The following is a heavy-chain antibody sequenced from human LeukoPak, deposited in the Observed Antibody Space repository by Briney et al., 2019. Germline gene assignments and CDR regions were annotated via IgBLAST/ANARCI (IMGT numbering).Heavy chain of an antibody. CDR2: ISYSGYT. D-gene: IGHD4-23*01. Sequence: SETLSLTCTVSGGSIRSFYWSWTRQAPGKGLEWIGFISYSGYTSYSPSLKSRVGISVDTSKSQFSLRLSSMTAADTAIYYCARGRNDNGGMFFDSWAQGTLVTVSS. CDR1: GGSIRSFY. J-gene: IGHJ4*02. CDR3: ARGRNDNGGMFFDS. V-gene: IGHV4-59*01.